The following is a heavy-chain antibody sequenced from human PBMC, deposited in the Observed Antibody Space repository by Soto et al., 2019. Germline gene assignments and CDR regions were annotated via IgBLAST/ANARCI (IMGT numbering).Heavy chain of an antibody. CDR3: AKDGYSGYAPGGMYV. J-gene: IGHJ6*02. Sequence: QVQLVESGGGVVQPGRSLRLSCAASGFTFSSYGMHWVRQAPGKGLEWVAVISYDGSNKYYADSVKGRFTISRDNSKNTLYLQMNSLRAEDTAVYYCAKDGYSGYAPGGMYVWGQGTTVTVSS. D-gene: IGHD5-12*01. CDR1: GFTFSSYG. CDR2: ISYDGSNK. V-gene: IGHV3-30*18.